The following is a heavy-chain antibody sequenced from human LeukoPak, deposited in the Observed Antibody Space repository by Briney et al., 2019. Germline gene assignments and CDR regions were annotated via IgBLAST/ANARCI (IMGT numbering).Heavy chain of an antibody. J-gene: IGHJ4*02. Sequence: GGSLRLSCAASGFTFSNYAMSWVRQAPGKGLEWVANIKQDGSEKYYVDSVKGRFTISRDNAKNSLYLQMNSLRAEDTAVYYCARDLISYYYDSSGYSGYWGQGTLVTVSS. D-gene: IGHD3-22*01. CDR2: IKQDGSEK. CDR3: ARDLISYYYDSSGYSGY. V-gene: IGHV3-7*01. CDR1: GFTFSNYA.